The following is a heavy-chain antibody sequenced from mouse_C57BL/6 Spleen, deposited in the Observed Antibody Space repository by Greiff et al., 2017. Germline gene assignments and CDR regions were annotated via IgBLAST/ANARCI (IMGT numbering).Heavy chain of an antibody. V-gene: IGHV1-52*01. J-gene: IGHJ2*01. CDR2: IDPSDSET. CDR3: ARDWGYGSSYYLDY. CDR1: GYTFTSYW. D-gene: IGHD1-1*01. Sequence: QVQLQQPGAELVRPGSSVKLSCKASGYTFTSYWMHWVKQRPIQGLEWIGNIDPSDSETHYNQKFKDKATLTVDKSSSTAYMQHSSLTSEDAAVYYCARDWGYGSSYYLDYWGQGTTLTVSS.